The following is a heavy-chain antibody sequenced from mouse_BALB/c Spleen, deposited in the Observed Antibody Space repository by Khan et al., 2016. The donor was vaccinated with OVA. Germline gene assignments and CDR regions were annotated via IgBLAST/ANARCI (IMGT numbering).Heavy chain of an antibody. CDR1: GYSITSGHG. D-gene: IGHD1-2*01. J-gene: IGHJ2*01. Sequence: VQLKESGPGLVKPSQSLSLTCTVTGYSITSGHGWNWIRQFPGNKLEWMGYISYSGSTNYNPSLKSRISITRDTSKNQFFLQLNSVTTEDTATYYCDRTARIKYWGQGTTLTVSS. CDR2: ISYSGST. CDR3: DRTARIKY. V-gene: IGHV3-2*02.